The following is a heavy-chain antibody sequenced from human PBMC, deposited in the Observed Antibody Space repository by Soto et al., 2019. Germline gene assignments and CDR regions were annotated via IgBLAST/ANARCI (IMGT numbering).Heavy chain of an antibody. CDR2: INAGNGNT. D-gene: IGHD6-19*01. CDR3: ARDRTPGSSGFDY. Sequence: APVKVSCKASGYTFTSYAMHWVRQAPGQRLEWMGWINAGNGNTKYSQKFQGRVTITRDTSASTAYMELSSLRSEDTAVYYCARDRTPGSSGFDYWGQGTLVTVSS. V-gene: IGHV1-3*01. J-gene: IGHJ4*02. CDR1: GYTFTSYA.